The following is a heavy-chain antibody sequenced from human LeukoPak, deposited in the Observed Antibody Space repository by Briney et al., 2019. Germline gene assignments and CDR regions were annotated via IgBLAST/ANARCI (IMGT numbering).Heavy chain of an antibody. CDR1: GYTFTNYG. J-gene: IGHJ4*02. CDR3: ARDGYTFGGVKTRFDF. V-gene: IGHV1-18*01. CDR2: ISAYNGDT. Sequence: EASVKVSCKASGYTFTNYGIIWVRQAPGQGLEWMGWISAYNGDTKYAQKLQGRVTMTTDTSTSTAYMELRSLRSDDTAVYYCARDGYTFGGVKTRFDFWGQGTLVTVSS. D-gene: IGHD3-16*01.